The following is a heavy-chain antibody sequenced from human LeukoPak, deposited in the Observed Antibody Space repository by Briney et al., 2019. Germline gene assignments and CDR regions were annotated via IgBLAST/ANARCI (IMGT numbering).Heavy chain of an antibody. J-gene: IGHJ4*02. CDR1: GGTFSSYA. Sequence: SVKVSCKASGGTFSSYAISWVRQAPGQGLEWMGRIIPILGIANYAQKFQGRATITADKSTSTAYMELSSLRSEDTAVYYCATPVYYYDSSGYISWGQGTLVTVSS. CDR2: IIPILGIA. CDR3: ATPVYYYDSSGYIS. D-gene: IGHD3-22*01. V-gene: IGHV1-69*04.